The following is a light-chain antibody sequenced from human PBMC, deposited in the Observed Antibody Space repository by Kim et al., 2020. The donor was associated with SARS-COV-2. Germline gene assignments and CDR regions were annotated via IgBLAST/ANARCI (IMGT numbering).Light chain of an antibody. Sequence: EIVLTQSPGTLSLSPEERASLSCRASQSVSRSELAWYQQKVGQTPRLLIYGASNRASGIPDRFSGSGSGTEFSLTISRLEPEDFAVYYCQQYGTSPYTFGQGTKLEI. CDR1: QSVSRSE. CDR3: QQYGTSPYT. J-gene: IGKJ2*01. CDR2: GAS. V-gene: IGKV3-20*01.